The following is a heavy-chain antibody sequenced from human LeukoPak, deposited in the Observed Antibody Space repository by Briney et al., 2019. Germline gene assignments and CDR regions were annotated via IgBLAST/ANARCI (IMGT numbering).Heavy chain of an antibody. CDR2: IYPGDSDT. J-gene: IGHJ2*01. V-gene: IGHV5-51*01. D-gene: IGHD4-23*01. CDR3: ARRLHGADSNWYFDL. Sequence: HGESLKISCKGSEYSFTNYWIGWVRQMPGKGLECMGIIYPGDSDTRYSPSFQGQVTISADKSISTAYLQWGSLKASGTAMYYCARRLHGADSNWYFDLWGRGTQVTVSP. CDR1: EYSFTNYW.